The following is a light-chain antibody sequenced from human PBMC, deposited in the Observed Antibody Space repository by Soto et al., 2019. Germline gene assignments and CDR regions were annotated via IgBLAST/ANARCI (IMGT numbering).Light chain of an antibody. CDR1: QSISSH. V-gene: IGKV1-39*01. CDR3: QQRYSMPLT. CDR2: EAS. Sequence: DLPMTQSPSSLSASVGDRVTITCRASQSISSHLNWYQQKPGKAPQLLIYEASSLQGGVPSRFSGSGSGTDFPLTISRLQADDFAIYYCQQRYSMPLTFGPGTRVDIK. J-gene: IGKJ3*01.